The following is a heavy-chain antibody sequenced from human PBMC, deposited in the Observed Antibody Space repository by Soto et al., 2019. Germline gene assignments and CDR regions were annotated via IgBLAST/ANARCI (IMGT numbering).Heavy chain of an antibody. D-gene: IGHD5-12*01. CDR1: GFTFSSYG. J-gene: IGHJ3*02. V-gene: IGHV3-30*18. Sequence: GGSLRLSCAAAGFTFSSYGMHWVRQAPGKGLEWVAVISYDGSNKYYADSVKGRFTISRDNSKNTLYLQMNSLRAEDTAVYYCAKDLIRSGLRPYDAFDIWGQGTMVTVSS. CDR3: AKDLIRSGLRPYDAFDI. CDR2: ISYDGSNK.